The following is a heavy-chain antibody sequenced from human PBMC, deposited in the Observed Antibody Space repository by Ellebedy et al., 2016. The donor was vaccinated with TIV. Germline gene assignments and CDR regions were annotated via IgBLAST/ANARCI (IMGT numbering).Heavy chain of an antibody. V-gene: IGHV3-23*01. CDR2: ISSGSIT. CDR1: GFTFNSYT. D-gene: IGHD3-10*01. CDR3: ASALGHGD. Sequence: PGGSLRLSCAASGFTFNSYTMNWVRQAPGKGLEWVSSISSGSITNYADSAKGRFSISRDNSKNTLFLQMNSLRAEDTAVCYCASALGHGDWGQGTLVTVSS. J-gene: IGHJ4*02.